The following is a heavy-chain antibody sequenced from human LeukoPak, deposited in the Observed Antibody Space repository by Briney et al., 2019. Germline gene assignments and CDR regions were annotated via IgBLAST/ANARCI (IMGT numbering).Heavy chain of an antibody. CDR1: GFTFSSYI. Sequence: GGSLRLSCAASGFTFSSYIMHWVRQAPGKGLEWVAVISYDGSNKYYADSVKGRFTISRDNSKNTLYLQMNSLRAEDTAVYYCASHSSTWYNPSDYWGQGTLVTVSS. CDR3: ASHSSTWYNPSDY. J-gene: IGHJ4*02. D-gene: IGHD6-13*01. CDR2: ISYDGSNK. V-gene: IGHV3-30*04.